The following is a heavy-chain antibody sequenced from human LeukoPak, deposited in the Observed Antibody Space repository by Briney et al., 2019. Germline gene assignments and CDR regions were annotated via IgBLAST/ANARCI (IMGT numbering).Heavy chain of an antibody. D-gene: IGHD2-15*01. CDR3: GGVDRYYFDY. CDR1: GFTVSSNY. Sequence: GESLRLSCAASGFTVSSNYMSWVRQAPGKGLEWVSVIYSGGSTYYADSVKGRFTISRDNSKNTLYLQMNSLRAEDTAVYYCGGVDRYYFDYWGQGTLVTVSS. CDR2: IYSGGST. J-gene: IGHJ4*02. V-gene: IGHV3-53*01.